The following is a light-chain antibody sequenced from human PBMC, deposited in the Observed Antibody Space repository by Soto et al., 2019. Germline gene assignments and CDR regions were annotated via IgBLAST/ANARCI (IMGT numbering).Light chain of an antibody. CDR1: QGIRND. Sequence: AIQMTQSPSSLSASVGDRVTITCRASQGIRNDLGWYQQKPGKGPKLLIYAASSVHSGVPSRLSGSGPGTDFTLTIASLQPEAFATYSCLQDYNYPPLTFGGGTKVEIK. V-gene: IGKV1-6*02. J-gene: IGKJ4*01. CDR3: LQDYNYPPLT. CDR2: AAS.